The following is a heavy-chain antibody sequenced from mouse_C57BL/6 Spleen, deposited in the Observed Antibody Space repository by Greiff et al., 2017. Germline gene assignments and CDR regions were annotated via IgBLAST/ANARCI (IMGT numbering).Heavy chain of an antibody. CDR2: IYPGDGDT. CDR3: ARLGTGSWFAY. V-gene: IGHV1-80*01. CDR1: GYAFSSYW. D-gene: IGHD4-1*01. J-gene: IGHJ3*01. Sequence: VQLQQSGAELVKPGASVKISCKASGYAFSSYWMNWVKQRPGKGLEWIGQIYPGDGDTNYNGKFKGKATLTADKSSSTAYMQRSSLTSEDSAVYFCARLGTGSWFAYWGQGTLVTVSA.